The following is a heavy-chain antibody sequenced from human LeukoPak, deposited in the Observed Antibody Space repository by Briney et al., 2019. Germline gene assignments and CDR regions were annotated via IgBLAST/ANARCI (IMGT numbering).Heavy chain of an antibody. J-gene: IGHJ4*02. CDR1: GFAFSTYA. D-gene: IGHD6-13*01. CDR2: INSGGNT. Sequence: GGSLRLSCAASGFAFSTYAMSWVRHAPGKGLEWVSIINSGGNTYYADSVKGRFTISRDNSKNTLWLQMNSLRAEDTAVYYCAKHSSGWYSFDFWGQGILVTVSS. CDR3: AKHSSGWYSFDF. V-gene: IGHV3-23*01.